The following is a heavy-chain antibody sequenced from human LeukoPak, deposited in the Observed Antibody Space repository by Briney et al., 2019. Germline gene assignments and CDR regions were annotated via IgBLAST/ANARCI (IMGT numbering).Heavy chain of an antibody. D-gene: IGHD3-16*02. J-gene: IGHJ3*02. CDR2: FDPEDGET. Sequence: ASVKVSCKVSGYTLTDLSVHWVRQTPGKGLEWMGGFDPEDGETIYAQKFQGRITMTEDTSTDTAYMELSSLRSEDTAVYYCAADSDSRVRLGELSSDLEAFDIWGQGTLVTVSS. CDR1: GYTLTDLS. CDR3: AADSDSRVRLGELSSDLEAFDI. V-gene: IGHV1-24*01.